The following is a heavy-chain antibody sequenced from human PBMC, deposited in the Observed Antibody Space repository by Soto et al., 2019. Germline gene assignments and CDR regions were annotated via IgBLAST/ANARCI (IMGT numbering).Heavy chain of an antibody. V-gene: IGHV4-61*05. J-gene: IGHJ4*02. CDR3: ARGGYCSGGSCYSCD. CDR2: IYYSGST. CDR1: GGSISSSSYY. D-gene: IGHD2-15*01. Sequence: SETLSLTCTVSGGSISSSSYYWGWIRQPPGKGLEWIGYIYYSGSTNYNPSLKSRVTISVDTSKNQFSLKLSSVTAADTAVYYCARGGYCSGGSCYSCDWGQGTLVTVSS.